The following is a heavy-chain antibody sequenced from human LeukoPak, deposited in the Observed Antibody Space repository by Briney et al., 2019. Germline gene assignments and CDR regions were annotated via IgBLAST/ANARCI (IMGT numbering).Heavy chain of an antibody. CDR2: INSNSGGT. CDR3: ARAGGTYYYESSGYYYQNWFDS. J-gene: IGHJ5*01. D-gene: IGHD3-22*01. Sequence: ASVKVSCKASGYRFSDYYMHWMRQAPAQGLELMGRINSNSGGTGFAEKFRGRVTMTRDTSISTAYMELSRLTSDDTAVYYCARAGGTYYYESSGYYYQNWFDSWGQGTLVTVSS. V-gene: IGHV1-2*06. CDR1: GYRFSDYY.